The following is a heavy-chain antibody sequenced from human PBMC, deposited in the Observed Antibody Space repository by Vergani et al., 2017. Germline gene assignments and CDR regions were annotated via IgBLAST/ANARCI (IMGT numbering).Heavy chain of an antibody. CDR2: IIPIFGTA. V-gene: IGHV1-69*01. J-gene: IGHJ5*02. CDR3: ARDWSVPADFWSGHNWFDP. D-gene: IGHD3-3*01. Sequence: QVQLVQSGAEVKKPGSSVKVSCKASGGTFSSYAISWVRQAPGQGLEWMGGIIPIFGTANYAQKFQGRVTITADESTSTAYMALSSLGSEDTAVYYCARDWSVPADFWSGHNWFDPWGQGTLVTVSS. CDR1: GGTFSSYA.